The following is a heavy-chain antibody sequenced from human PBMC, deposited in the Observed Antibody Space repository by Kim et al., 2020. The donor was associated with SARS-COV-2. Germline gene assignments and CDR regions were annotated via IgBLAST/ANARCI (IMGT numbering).Heavy chain of an antibody. D-gene: IGHD3-9*01. V-gene: IGHV1-18*04. Sequence: ASVKVSCKASGYTFTSYGISWVRQAPGQGLEWMGWISAYNGNTNYAQKLQGRVTMTTDTSTSTAYMELRSLRSDDTAVYYCARVTGPKYYDILTGYYGGYNWFDPWGQGTLVTVSS. CDR1: GYTFTSYG. J-gene: IGHJ5*02. CDR3: ARVTGPKYYDILTGYYGGYNWFDP. CDR2: ISAYNGNT.